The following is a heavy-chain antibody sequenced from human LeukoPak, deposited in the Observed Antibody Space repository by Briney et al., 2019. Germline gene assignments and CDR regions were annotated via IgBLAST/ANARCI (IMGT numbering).Heavy chain of an antibody. Sequence: SVKVSCKASGYTFTSYAISWVRQAPGQGLEWMGGIIPIFGTANYAQKFQGRVTITADKSTSTAYMELSSLRSEDTAVYYCARGDYDILTGYSFNPRWFDPWGQGTLVTVSS. D-gene: IGHD3-9*01. CDR1: GYTFTSYA. J-gene: IGHJ5*02. CDR2: IIPIFGTA. V-gene: IGHV1-69*06. CDR3: ARGDYDILTGYSFNPRWFDP.